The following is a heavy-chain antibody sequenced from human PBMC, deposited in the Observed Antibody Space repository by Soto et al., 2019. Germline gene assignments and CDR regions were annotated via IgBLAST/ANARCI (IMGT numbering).Heavy chain of an antibody. CDR2: ISAYNGNT. CDR1: GYAFTSYG. D-gene: IGHD2-15*01. CDR3: ARDNSLGYCSGGSCYSPGDY. Sequence: ASVKVSCKASGYAFTSYGISWVRQAPGQGLEWMGWISAYNGNTNYAQKLQGRVTMTTDTSTSTAYMELRSLRSDDTAVYYCARDNSLGYCSGGSCYSPGDYWGQGTLVTVPQ. V-gene: IGHV1-18*01. J-gene: IGHJ4*02.